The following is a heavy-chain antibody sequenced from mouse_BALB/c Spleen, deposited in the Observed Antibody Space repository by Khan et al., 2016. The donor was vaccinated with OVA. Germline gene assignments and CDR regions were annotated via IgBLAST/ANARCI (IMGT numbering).Heavy chain of an antibody. Sequence: EVQLQQSGPELVRPGASVKISCKASGYSFTGYFMNWVMQSHGKSLEWIGRINPHIGETFYNQRFKDKATLTVDESSSTAHMALRSLASEDSAVDYCPRLYRSDFGYWGQGTTLTVSS. CDR3: PRLYRSDFGY. J-gene: IGHJ2*01. CDR2: INPHIGET. D-gene: IGHD1-1*01. CDR1: GYSFTGYF. V-gene: IGHV1-20*02.